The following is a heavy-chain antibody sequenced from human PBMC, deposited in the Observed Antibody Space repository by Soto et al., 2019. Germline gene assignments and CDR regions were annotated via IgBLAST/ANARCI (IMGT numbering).Heavy chain of an antibody. Sequence: SETLSLTCTVSGGSISSYYWSWIRQPPGKGLEWIGYIYYSGSTNYNPSLKSRVTISVDTSKNQFSLKLSSVTAADTAVYYCARLYSSSWYEDYCGQGTLVTVSS. J-gene: IGHJ4*02. CDR1: GGSISSYY. CDR3: ARLYSSSWYEDY. V-gene: IGHV4-59*01. D-gene: IGHD6-13*01. CDR2: IYYSGST.